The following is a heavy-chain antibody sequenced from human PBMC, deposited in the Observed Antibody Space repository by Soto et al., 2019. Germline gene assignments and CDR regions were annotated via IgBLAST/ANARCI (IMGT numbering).Heavy chain of an antibody. CDR1: GFTFSSYG. D-gene: IGHD1-1*01. Sequence: GGSPRLSCAASGFTFSSYGMHWVRQAPGKGLEWVAVISYDVSNKYYADSVKGRFTISRDNSKNTLYLQMNSLRAEDTAVYYCAKAISYYFDYWGQGTLVTVSS. V-gene: IGHV3-30*18. J-gene: IGHJ4*02. CDR2: ISYDVSNK. CDR3: AKAISYYFDY.